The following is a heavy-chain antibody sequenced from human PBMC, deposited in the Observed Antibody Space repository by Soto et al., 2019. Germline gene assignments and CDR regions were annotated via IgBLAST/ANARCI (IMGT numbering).Heavy chain of an antibody. Sequence: GGSLRLSCAASGFTFSSYGMNWVRQAPGKGLEWVAVISYDGSNKYYADSVKGRFTISRDNSKNTLYLQMNSLRAEDTAVYYCAKGHYYYYGMDVWGQGTTVTVSS. CDR1: GFTFSSYG. CDR2: ISYDGSNK. CDR3: AKGHYYYYGMDV. J-gene: IGHJ6*02. V-gene: IGHV3-30*18.